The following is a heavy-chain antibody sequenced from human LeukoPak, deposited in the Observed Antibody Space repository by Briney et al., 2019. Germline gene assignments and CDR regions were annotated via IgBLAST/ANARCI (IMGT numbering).Heavy chain of an antibody. V-gene: IGHV3-23*01. CDR3: ATGAFDY. Sequence: GGSLRLSCAASGFTFTTYAMTWVRQAPGKGLEWVSTITYSGGATYSADSVKGRFTTSRDNSKDTLYLQMNSLRVEDTALYYCATGAFDYWGQGTLVTVSS. CDR2: ITYSGGAT. J-gene: IGHJ4*02. D-gene: IGHD4/OR15-4a*01. CDR1: GFTFTTYA.